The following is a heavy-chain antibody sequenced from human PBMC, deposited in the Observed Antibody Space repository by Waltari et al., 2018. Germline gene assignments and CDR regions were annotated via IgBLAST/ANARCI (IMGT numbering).Heavy chain of an antibody. V-gene: IGHV3-23*01. CDR2: ISGDSVIT. CDR3: AKGHSGSPTIFGVIYYGLEV. Sequence: EVHLLESGGDLVQPGGSLRLSCVASGSTFSSYAMTWVRLAPGKGLRWVWGISGDSVITYYADSVRGRFTIFRDNSKDTVYLQMDSLRGEDGGLYFCAKGHSGSPTIFGVIYYGLEVWGQGTTVTVSS. CDR1: GSTFSSYA. D-gene: IGHD3-3*01. J-gene: IGHJ6*02.